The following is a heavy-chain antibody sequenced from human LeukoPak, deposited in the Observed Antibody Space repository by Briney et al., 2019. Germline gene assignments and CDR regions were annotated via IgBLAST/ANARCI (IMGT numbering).Heavy chain of an antibody. Sequence: SETLSLTCTVSGGSIGSGGYYWSWIRQPPGKGLEWIGYIYHSGSTYYNPSLKSRVTISVDTSKNQFSLKLSSVTAADTAVYYCARSLIVPAAKYNWFDPWGQGTLVTVSS. D-gene: IGHD2-2*01. CDR2: IYHSGST. CDR1: GGSIGSGGYY. CDR3: ARSLIVPAAKYNWFDP. V-gene: IGHV4-30-2*01. J-gene: IGHJ5*02.